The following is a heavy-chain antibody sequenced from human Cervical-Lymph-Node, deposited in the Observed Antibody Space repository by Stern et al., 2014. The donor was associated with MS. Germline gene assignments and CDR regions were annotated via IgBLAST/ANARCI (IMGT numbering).Heavy chain of an antibody. D-gene: IGHD3-22*01. V-gene: IGHV3-21*01. CDR3: ARYSYDSSGYYAYFDY. Sequence: EVQLVESGGGLVKPGGSLRLSCAASGFTFSSYSMNWVRQAPGKGLEWVSSISRCSYIYYACAVKGRFTISRDNAKNSLYLQMNSLRAEDTAVYYCARYSYDSSGYYAYFDYWGQGTLVTVSS. J-gene: IGHJ4*02. CDR1: GFTFSSYS. CDR2: ISRCSYI.